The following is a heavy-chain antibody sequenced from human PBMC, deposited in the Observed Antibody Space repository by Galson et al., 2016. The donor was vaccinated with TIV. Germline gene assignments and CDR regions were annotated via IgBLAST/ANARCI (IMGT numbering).Heavy chain of an antibody. CDR3: ARLGLNWFDP. D-gene: IGHD3-16*01. CDR1: GFTFSRHG. CDR2: IGPDGNDK. V-gene: IGHV3-30*02. J-gene: IGHJ5*02. Sequence: SLRLSCAASGFTFSRHGIHWVRHTPGTGLEWVTFIGPDGNDKSYGDSAKGRFTISRDNSMSRIYLQMNDLRLEDTAIYYCARLGLNWFDPWGQGAQVTVSS.